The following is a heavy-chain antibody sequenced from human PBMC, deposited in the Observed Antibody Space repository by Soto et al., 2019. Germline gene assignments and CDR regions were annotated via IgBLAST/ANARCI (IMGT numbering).Heavy chain of an antibody. CDR1: GGTFSSYA. CDR2: IIPIFGTA. D-gene: IGHD6-13*01. CDR3: ARDIAAAGHDAFDI. V-gene: IGHV1-69*13. Sequence: SVKVSCKASGGTFSSYAISCVRKATGQGLEWMGGIIPIFGTANYAQKFQGRVTITADESTSTAYMELSSLKASDTAIYYCARDIAAAGHDAFDIWGQGTMVTVSS. J-gene: IGHJ3*02.